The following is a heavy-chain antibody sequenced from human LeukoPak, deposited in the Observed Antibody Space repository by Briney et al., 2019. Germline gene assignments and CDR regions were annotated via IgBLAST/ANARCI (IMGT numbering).Heavy chain of an antibody. V-gene: IGHV4-31*03. CDR1: GGSISSGGYY. CDR3: ARDGTVTTDVGLGGMDV. J-gene: IGHJ6*02. CDR2: IYYSGST. D-gene: IGHD4-11*01. Sequence: SETLSLTCTVSGGSISSGGYYWSWIRQHPGKGLEWIGYIYYSGSTYYNPSLKSRVTISVDTSKNQFSLKLSSVTAADTAVYYCARDGTVTTDVGLGGMDVWGQGTMVTVSS.